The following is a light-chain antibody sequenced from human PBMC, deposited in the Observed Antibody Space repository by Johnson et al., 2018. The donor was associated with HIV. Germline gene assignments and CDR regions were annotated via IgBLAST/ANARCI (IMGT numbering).Light chain of an antibody. CDR2: EDN. V-gene: IGLV1-51*02. CDR1: RSNIGNNY. CDR3: GAWDSRLSVCV. J-gene: IGLJ1*01. Sequence: QPVLTQPPSVSAAPGQKVTISCSGGRSNIGNNYVSWYQQLPGTTPKLLMYEDNERPSGIPDRFSGSKSGTSATLGITGLQTGDEADYYCGAWDSRLSVCVFGPGTKVTVL.